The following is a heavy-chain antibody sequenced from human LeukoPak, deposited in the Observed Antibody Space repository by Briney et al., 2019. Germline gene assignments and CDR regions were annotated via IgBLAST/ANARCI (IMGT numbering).Heavy chain of an antibody. CDR3: TRATSSYFYYMDV. CDR2: IYTSGST. D-gene: IGHD5-12*01. CDR1: GGSISSGSYY. V-gene: IGHV4-61*02. J-gene: IGHJ6*03. Sequence: SQTLSLTCTVSGGSISSGSYYWSWFRQPAEKGLEWIGRIYTSGSTYYNPSLKSRVTISADTSKNQFSLNVSSVTAADTAVYYCTRATSSYFYYMDVWGKGTTVTISS.